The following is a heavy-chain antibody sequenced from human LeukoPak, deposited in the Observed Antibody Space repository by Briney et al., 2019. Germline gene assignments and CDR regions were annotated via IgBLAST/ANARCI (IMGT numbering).Heavy chain of an antibody. V-gene: IGHV4-34*01. CDR2: INHSGST. D-gene: IGHD5-12*01. J-gene: IGHJ5*02. CDR3: ARRALWTQLRNVRYNWFDP. Sequence: PSETLSLTRAVYGGSFSGYYWSWIRQPPGKGLEWIGEINHSGSTNYNPSLKSRVTISVDTSKNQFSLKLSSVTAADTAVYYCARRALWTQLRNVRYNWFDPWGQGTLVTVSS. CDR1: GGSFSGYY.